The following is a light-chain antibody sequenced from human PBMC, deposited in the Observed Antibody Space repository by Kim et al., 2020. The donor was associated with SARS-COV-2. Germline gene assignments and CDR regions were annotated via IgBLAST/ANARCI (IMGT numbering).Light chain of an antibody. CDR1: ALPKQY. J-gene: IGLJ3*02. CDR3: QSADSSGTYPV. V-gene: IGLV3-25*03. CDR2: KDS. Sequence: SYELTQPPSVSVSPGQTARITCPGDALPKQYAYWYQQKPGQAPVLVIYKDSERPSGIPERFSGSSSGTTVTLTISGVQAEDEADYYCQSADSSGTYPVFG.